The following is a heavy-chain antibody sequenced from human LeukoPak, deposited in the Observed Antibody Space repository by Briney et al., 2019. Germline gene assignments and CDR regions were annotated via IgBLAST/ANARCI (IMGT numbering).Heavy chain of an antibody. J-gene: IGHJ4*02. Sequence: SETLSLTCTVSGGSISRSSYFWGWIRPPPGKGLEWIGSIFYSGSTYYNPSLNRRVTISIDTSKNQFSLRLSSVTAADTAVYYCARQMNTVTADYWGQGTLVTVSS. D-gene: IGHD4-17*01. CDR2: IFYSGST. CDR1: GGSISRSSYF. CDR3: ARQMNTVTADY. V-gene: IGHV4-39*01.